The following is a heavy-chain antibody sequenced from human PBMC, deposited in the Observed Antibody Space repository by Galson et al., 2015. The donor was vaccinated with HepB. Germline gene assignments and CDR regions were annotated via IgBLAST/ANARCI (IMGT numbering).Heavy chain of an antibody. J-gene: IGHJ3*02. D-gene: IGHD6-13*01. CDR2: ISAYNGNT. CDR3: ARDWEQLVPDHDALDI. V-gene: IGHV1-18*01. Sequence: SVKVSCKASGYTFTSYGISWVRQAPGQGLEWMGWISAYNGNTNYAQKLQGRVTMTTDTSTSTAYMELRSLRSDDTAVYYCARDWEQLVPDHDALDIWGQGTMVTVSS. CDR1: GYTFTSYG.